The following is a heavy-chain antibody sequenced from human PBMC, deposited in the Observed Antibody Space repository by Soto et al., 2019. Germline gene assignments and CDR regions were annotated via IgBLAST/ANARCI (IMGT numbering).Heavy chain of an antibody. V-gene: IGHV1-69*13. J-gene: IGHJ6*02. CDR1: GGTFSSYA. Sequence: SLNVSCKASGGTFSSYAISWVRQAPGQGLEWMGGIIPIFGTANYAQKFQGRVTITADESTSTAYMELSSLRSEDTAVYYCAYARTLNWLSRYYCYGMDVWGQGTTVSVSS. CDR2: IIPIFGTA. D-gene: IGHD3-9*01. CDR3: AYARTLNWLSRYYCYGMDV.